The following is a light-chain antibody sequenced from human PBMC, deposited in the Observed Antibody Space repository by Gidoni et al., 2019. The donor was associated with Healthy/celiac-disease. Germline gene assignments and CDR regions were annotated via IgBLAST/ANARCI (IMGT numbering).Light chain of an antibody. CDR3: QQSYSTPLT. CDR2: AAS. V-gene: IGKV1-39*01. J-gene: IGKJ4*01. Sequence: DIQMTQSPSSLSASVGDRVTITCRAIQSISSYLNWYQQKPGKAPKLLIYAASSLQSGVPSRFSGSGSGTDFTLTISSLQPEDFATYYCQQSYSTPLTFXGXTKVXIK. CDR1: QSISSY.